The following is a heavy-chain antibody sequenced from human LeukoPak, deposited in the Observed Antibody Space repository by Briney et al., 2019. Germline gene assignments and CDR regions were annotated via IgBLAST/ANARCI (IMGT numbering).Heavy chain of an antibody. Sequence: SETLSLTCAVYGGSFSGYYWSWIRQPPGKGLEWIGEINHSGSTNYNPSLKSRVTISVDTSKNQFSLKLSSVTAADTAVYYCARPYYYDSSGYPFDYWGQGTLVTVSS. V-gene: IGHV4-34*01. CDR2: INHSGST. J-gene: IGHJ4*02. CDR3: ARPYYYDSSGYPFDY. D-gene: IGHD3-22*01. CDR1: GGSFSGYY.